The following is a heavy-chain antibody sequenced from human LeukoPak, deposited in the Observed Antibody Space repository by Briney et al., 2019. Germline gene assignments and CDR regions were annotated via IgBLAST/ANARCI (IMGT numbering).Heavy chain of an antibody. CDR2: INHSGST. CDR1: GGSFSGYY. Sequence: KPSETLSLTCAVYGGSFSGYYWSWIRQPPVKGLEWIGEINHSGSTNYNPSLKSRVTISVDTSKNQFSLKLSSVTAADTAVYYCARWAHAFDIWGQGTMVTVSS. V-gene: IGHV4-34*01. J-gene: IGHJ3*02. CDR3: ARWAHAFDI.